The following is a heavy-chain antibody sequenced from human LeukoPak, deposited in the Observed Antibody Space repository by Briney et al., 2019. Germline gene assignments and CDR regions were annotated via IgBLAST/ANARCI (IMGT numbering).Heavy chain of an antibody. J-gene: IGHJ5*02. V-gene: IGHV5-51*01. CDR3: ARRKDGGNYDWFDP. Sequence: GESLKISCKGSGYSFTSYSIGWARKLPGKGLEWMGLIYPGDSDTRYSPSFQGQVTISADKFISTAYLQWSSLKASDAAMYYCARRKDGGNYDWFDPWGQGTLVTVSS. CDR2: IYPGDSDT. D-gene: IGHD4-23*01. CDR1: GYSFTSYS.